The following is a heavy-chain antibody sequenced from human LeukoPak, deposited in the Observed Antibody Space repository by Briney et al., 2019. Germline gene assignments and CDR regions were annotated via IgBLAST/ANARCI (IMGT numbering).Heavy chain of an antibody. CDR3: AREYGDFDY. CDR2: IYRSGST. V-gene: IGHV4-61*02. Sequence: PSQTLSLTCTVSGGSISSGDYSWSWIRQPPGKGLEWIGRIYRSGSTNYNPSLKSRVTMSVDTSKNQFSLKLNSVTAADTAVYYCAREYGDFDYWGQGTLVTVSS. J-gene: IGHJ4*02. CDR1: GGSISSGDYS. D-gene: IGHD4-17*01.